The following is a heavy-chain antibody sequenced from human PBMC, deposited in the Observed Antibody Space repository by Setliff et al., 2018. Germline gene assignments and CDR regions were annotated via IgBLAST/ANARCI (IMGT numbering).Heavy chain of an antibody. CDR3: ASVLITAYDY. Sequence: ASVKVSCKASGYTFTGYYIHWVRQAPGQGLEWMGRINPNSGGTNYAQNFQGRVTMTRDTSISTAYMELSSLGSDDTAVYYCASVLITAYDYWGQGTLVTVSS. CDR2: INPNSGGT. V-gene: IGHV1-2*06. J-gene: IGHJ4*02. CDR1: GYTFTGYY. D-gene: IGHD3-16*01.